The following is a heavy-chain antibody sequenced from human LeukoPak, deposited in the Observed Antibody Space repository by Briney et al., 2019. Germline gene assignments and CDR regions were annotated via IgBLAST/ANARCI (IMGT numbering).Heavy chain of an antibody. D-gene: IGHD6-19*01. CDR2: ISGSGGST. CDR3: AKAQYSSGWYDAFDI. V-gene: IGHV3-23*01. J-gene: IGHJ3*02. CDR1: GFTFSSYA. Sequence: PGGSLRLSCAASGFTFSSYAMGWVRQAPGKGLEWVSAISGSGGSTYYADSVKGRFTISRDNSKNTLYLQMNSLRAEDTAVYYCAKAQYSSGWYDAFDIWGQGTMVTVSS.